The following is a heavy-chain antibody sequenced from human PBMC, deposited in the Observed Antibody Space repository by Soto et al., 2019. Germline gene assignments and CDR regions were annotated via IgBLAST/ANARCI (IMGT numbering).Heavy chain of an antibody. D-gene: IGHD3-22*01. CDR3: AIDGHYDSSGFPLSV. CDR2: VYYSGNA. J-gene: IGHJ4*02. Sequence: QLQESGPGLVRPSGTLSLTCSVSGVSIIGSNWWSWVRQPPGKAPEWIGEVYYSGNANYNPPLKSRVSISSDTSKNQFSLRLSSVTAADTAVYYCAIDGHYDSSGFPLSVWGRGTLVIVSS. CDR1: GVSIIGSNW. V-gene: IGHV4-4*02.